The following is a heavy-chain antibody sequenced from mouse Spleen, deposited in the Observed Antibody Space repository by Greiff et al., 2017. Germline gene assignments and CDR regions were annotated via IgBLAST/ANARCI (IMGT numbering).Heavy chain of an antibody. J-gene: IGHJ1*01. D-gene: IGHD1-1*01. CDR2: IWGDGST. V-gene: IGHV2-6-7*01. CDR1: GFSLTGYG. CDR3: ARGYGSSYLYRYFDV. Sequence: VQLQQSGPGLVAPSQSLSITCTVSGFSLTGYGVNWVRQPPGKGLEWLGMIWGDGSTDYNSALKSRLSISKDNSKSQVFLKMNSLQTDDTARYYWARGYGSSYLYRYFDVWGAGTTVTVSS.